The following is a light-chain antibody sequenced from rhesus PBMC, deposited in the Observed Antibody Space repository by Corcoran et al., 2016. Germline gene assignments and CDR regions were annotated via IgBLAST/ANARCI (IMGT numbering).Light chain of an antibody. V-gene: IGKV1-28*03. Sequence: DIQMTQSPSSLSASVGDTVTITCRASQGISSYVTWFQQKPGKAPKLLIHAASRLESGVPSRVCGSGSGTDFTLTISSLKPDDFAVYYCLQHNSYPLTFGEGTKVELK. CDR1: QGISSY. CDR3: LQHNSYPLT. CDR2: AAS. J-gene: IGKJ4*01.